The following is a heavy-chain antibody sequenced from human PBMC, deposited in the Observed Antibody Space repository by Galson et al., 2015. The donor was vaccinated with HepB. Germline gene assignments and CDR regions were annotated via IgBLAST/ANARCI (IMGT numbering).Heavy chain of an antibody. CDR1: GFTFSTYG. Sequence: SLRLSCAASGFTFSTYGMHRVRQAPGKGLEWVAFLSYDETNKYYADSVKGRFTISRDNSKNTLYLQMNSLRVEDTAVYYCAKDHAGYYYGMDVWGQGTMVTVSS. CDR2: LSYDETNK. V-gene: IGHV3-30*18. D-gene: IGHD6-13*01. J-gene: IGHJ6*02. CDR3: AKDHAGYYYGMDV.